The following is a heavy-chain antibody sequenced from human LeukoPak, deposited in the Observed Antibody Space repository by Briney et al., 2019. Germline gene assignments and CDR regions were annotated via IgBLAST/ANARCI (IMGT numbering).Heavy chain of an antibody. CDR3: AREQGYGYDYYYMDV. Sequence: GASVKVSCKASGGTFSSYAISWVRQAPGQGLEWMGGIIPIFGTANYAQKFQGRVTITADESTSTAYMELSSLRSEDTAVYYCAREQGYGYDYYYMDVWGKGTTVTVSS. J-gene: IGHJ6*03. CDR2: IIPIFGTA. V-gene: IGHV1-69*13. CDR1: GGTFSSYA. D-gene: IGHD5-18*01.